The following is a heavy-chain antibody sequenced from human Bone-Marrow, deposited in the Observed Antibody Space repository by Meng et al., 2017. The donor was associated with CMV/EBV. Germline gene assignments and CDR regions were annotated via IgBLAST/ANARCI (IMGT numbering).Heavy chain of an antibody. D-gene: IGHD5-24*01. V-gene: IGHV3-48*03. Sequence: GGTLRLSCAASGFTFSSYEMNWVRQAPGKGLEWVSYISSSGSTIYYADSVKGRFTISRDNAKNSLYLQMNSLRAEDTAVYYCARADSMATIGDDWGQGTLVTVSS. CDR1: GFTFSSYE. J-gene: IGHJ4*02. CDR3: ARADSMATIGDD. CDR2: ISSSGSTI.